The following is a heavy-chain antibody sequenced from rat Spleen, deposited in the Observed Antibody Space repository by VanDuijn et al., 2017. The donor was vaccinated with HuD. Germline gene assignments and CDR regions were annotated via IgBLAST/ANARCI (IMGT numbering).Heavy chain of an antibody. CDR3: ARVTGVFAY. J-gene: IGHJ3*01. CDR1: GFTFSDYN. D-gene: IGHD5-1*01. Sequence: EVQLVESGGGLVQPGRSLKLSCAASGFTFSDYNMAWVRQAPKKGLEWVATISYDGSSTYYRDSVKGRFTISRDNAKSTLYLQMDSLRSEDTATYYCARVTGVFAYWGQGTLVTVSS. CDR2: ISYDGSST. V-gene: IGHV5-7*01.